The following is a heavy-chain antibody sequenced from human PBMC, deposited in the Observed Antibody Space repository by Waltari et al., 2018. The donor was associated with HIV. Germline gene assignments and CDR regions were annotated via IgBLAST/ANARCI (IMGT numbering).Heavy chain of an antibody. CDR3: ARGGFYGSGSKVN. D-gene: IGHD3-10*01. CDR1: GFTFRSSR. V-gene: IGHV3-7*04. CDR2: IKQDGSEK. J-gene: IGHJ4*02. Sequence: EVQLVESGGGLVQPGGSLSRSCAASGFTFRSSRMSGARTAQGTGLEWVANIKQDGSEKYYLDSVNGRFTISRDNAENSLYLQMNSLRAEDTAVYYCARGGFYGSGSKVNWGQGTLVTVSS.